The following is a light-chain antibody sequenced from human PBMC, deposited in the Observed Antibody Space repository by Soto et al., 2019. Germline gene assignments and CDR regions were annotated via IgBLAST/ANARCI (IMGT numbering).Light chain of an antibody. CDR2: WAS. CDR1: QNVLYKSNNENY. Sequence: DIVMTQSPDSLAVSLGERATINCKSSQNVLYKSNNENYLAWYQQKPGQPPKLLIYWASTRKPGVTDRFSGIGSGSDFTLTISSLQAEDVALYYCQQYYNTPPYTFGHGTTLAI. V-gene: IGKV4-1*01. J-gene: IGKJ2*01. CDR3: QQYYNTPPYT.